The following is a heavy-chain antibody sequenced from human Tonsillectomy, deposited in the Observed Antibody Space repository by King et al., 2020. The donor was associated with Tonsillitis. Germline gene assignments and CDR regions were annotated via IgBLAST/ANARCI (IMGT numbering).Heavy chain of an antibody. CDR1: GFIVSDYS. D-gene: IGHD1-1*01. J-gene: IGHJ2*01. CDR3: AKSPMVEGDNWFWYFDL. CDR2: ISVFGTYI. Sequence: VQLVESGGGLVKPGGSLRLSCAASGFIVSDYSLNWVRQTPGRGLEWVSSISVFGTYINYADSVKGRFTISRDNARKSLFLQMSNLRAEDTALYYCAKSPMVEGDNWFWYFDLWGRGTPVTVSS. V-gene: IGHV3-21*01.